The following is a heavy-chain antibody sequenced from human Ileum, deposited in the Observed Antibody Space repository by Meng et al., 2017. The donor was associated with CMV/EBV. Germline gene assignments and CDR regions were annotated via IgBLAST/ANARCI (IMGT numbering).Heavy chain of an antibody. V-gene: IGHV4-59*01. D-gene: IGHD1/OR15-1a*01. Sequence: SETLSLTCTVSGGSISSYYWSWIRQPPGKGLEWIGYIYYSGSTNYNPSLKSRVTISVDTSKNQFSLKLSSVTAADTAVYYCAKWNSDWNSFDSWGQGTRVTGSS. J-gene: IGHJ4*02. CDR1: GGSISSYY. CDR2: IYYSGST. CDR3: AKWNSDWNSFDS.